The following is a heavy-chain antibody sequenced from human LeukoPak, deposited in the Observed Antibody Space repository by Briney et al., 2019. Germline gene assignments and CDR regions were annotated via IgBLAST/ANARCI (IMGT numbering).Heavy chain of an antibody. CDR3: ARGLYYDSSGYYYGWFDP. V-gene: IGHV4-61*02. CDR1: GGSISSGNYY. J-gene: IGHJ5*02. D-gene: IGHD3-22*01. CDR2: IYTSGST. Sequence: SETLSLTCTVSGGSISSGNYYWGWLRQPAGTGLEWIGRIYTSGSTNYNPSLKSRVTILVVTSKNQFSLKLSSVTAADTAVYYCARGLYYDSSGYYYGWFDPWGQGTLVTVSS.